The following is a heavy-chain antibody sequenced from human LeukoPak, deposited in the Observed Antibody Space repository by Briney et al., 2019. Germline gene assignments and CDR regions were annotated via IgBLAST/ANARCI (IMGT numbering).Heavy chain of an antibody. CDR3: AKCAVLRYFDWSCTYFDY. CDR2: ISGSGGST. V-gene: IGHV3-23*01. Sequence: PGRSLRLSCAASGFTFSSYAMSWVRQAPGKGLEWVSAISGSGGSTYYADSVKGRFTISRDNSKNTLYLQMNSLRAEDTAVYYCAKCAVLRYFDWSCTYFDYWGQGTLVTVSS. J-gene: IGHJ4*02. CDR1: GFTFSSYA. D-gene: IGHD3-9*01.